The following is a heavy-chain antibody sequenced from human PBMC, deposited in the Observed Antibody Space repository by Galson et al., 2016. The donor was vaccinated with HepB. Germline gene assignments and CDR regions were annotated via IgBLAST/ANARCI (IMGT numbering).Heavy chain of an antibody. V-gene: IGHV3-30*03. CDR3: ARDIAVTGAVAY. CDR2: ISHDGVNQ. J-gene: IGHJ4*02. CDR1: GFTFSSYW. Sequence: SLRLSCAASGFTFSSYWMGWVRQTPGRGLEWVAVISHDGVNQWYAGSVRGRFTISRDNSRKTLYLQMSGLSVDDTATYFCARDIAVTGAVAYWGQGTLVTVSS. D-gene: IGHD6-19*01.